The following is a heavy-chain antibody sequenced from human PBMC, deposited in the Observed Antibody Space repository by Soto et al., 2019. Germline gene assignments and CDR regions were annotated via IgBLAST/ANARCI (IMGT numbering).Heavy chain of an antibody. CDR3: AKKNYPFGSYGGDFDY. Sequence: EVQLLESGGGLVQPGGSLRLSCAASGFTFSSYAMSWVRQAPGKGLEWVSAISGSGGSTYYADSVKGRFTISRDKSKNTLYLQMNSLRAEDTAVYYCAKKNYPFGSYGGDFDYWGQGTLVTVSS. J-gene: IGHJ4*02. CDR2: ISGSGGST. D-gene: IGHD1-26*01. V-gene: IGHV3-23*01. CDR1: GFTFSSYA.